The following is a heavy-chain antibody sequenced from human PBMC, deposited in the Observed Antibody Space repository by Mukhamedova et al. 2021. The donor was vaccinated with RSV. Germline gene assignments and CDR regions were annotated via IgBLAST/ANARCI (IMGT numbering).Heavy chain of an antibody. V-gene: IGHV3-30*01. CDR3: ARVMDDSSGYYDAFDI. D-gene: IGHD3-22*01. Sequence: LTISRDNSKNTLYLQMNSLRAEDTAVYYCARVMDDSSGYYDAFDIWGQGTTVTVSS. J-gene: IGHJ3*02.